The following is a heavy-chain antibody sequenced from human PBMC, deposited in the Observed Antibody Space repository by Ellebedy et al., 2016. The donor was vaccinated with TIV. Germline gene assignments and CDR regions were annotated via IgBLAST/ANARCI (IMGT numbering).Heavy chain of an antibody. Sequence: SVKVSXXASGYTFTSYGISWVRQAPGQGLEWMGGIIPIFGTANYAQKFQGRVTMTEDTSTDTAYMELSSLRSEDTAVYYCARVDMGKGTDFYYYYGMDVWGQGTTVTVSS. CDR1: GYTFTSYG. J-gene: IGHJ6*02. CDR2: IIPIFGTA. V-gene: IGHV1-69*06. D-gene: IGHD2-8*02. CDR3: ARVDMGKGTDFYYYYGMDV.